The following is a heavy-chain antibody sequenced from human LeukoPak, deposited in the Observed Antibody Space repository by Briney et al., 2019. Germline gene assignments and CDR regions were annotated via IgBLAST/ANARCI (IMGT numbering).Heavy chain of an antibody. CDR2: INHSGST. Sequence: PSETLSLTCAVYGGSFSGYYWSWIRQPPGKGLEWIGEINHSGSTNYNPSLKSRVTISVDTSKNQFSLKLSSVTAADTAVYYCARGFDGGVAPARLDYWGQGTLVTVSS. J-gene: IGHJ4*02. D-gene: IGHD2-15*01. CDR3: ARGFDGGVAPARLDY. CDR1: GGSFSGYY. V-gene: IGHV4-34*01.